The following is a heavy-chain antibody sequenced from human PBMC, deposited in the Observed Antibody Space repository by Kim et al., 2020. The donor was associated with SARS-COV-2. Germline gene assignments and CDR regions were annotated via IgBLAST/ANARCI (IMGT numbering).Heavy chain of an antibody. CDR2: INHSGST. V-gene: IGHV4-34*01. J-gene: IGHJ4*02. CDR3: ARTLVAQLLYFDY. CDR1: GGSFSGYY. D-gene: IGHD2-2*01. Sequence: SETLSLTCAVYGGSFSGYYWSWIRQPPGKGLEWIGEINHSGSTNYNPSLKSRVTISVDTSKNQFSLKLSSVTAADTAVYYCARTLVAQLLYFDYWGQGTLVTVSS.